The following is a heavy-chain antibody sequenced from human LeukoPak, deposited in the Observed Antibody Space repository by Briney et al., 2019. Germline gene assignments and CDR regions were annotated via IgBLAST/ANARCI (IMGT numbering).Heavy chain of an antibody. V-gene: IGHV4-38-2*02. D-gene: IGHD4-17*01. CDR1: GYSISSGYY. CDR2: IYHSGST. CDR3: ARVLTTENYFDY. Sequence: SETLSLTCTVSGYSISSGYYWGWVRQPPGKGLEWIGSIYHSGSTYYNPSLKSRVTISVDTSKNQFPLKLSSVTAADTAVYYCARVLTTENYFDYWGQGTLVTVSS. J-gene: IGHJ4*02.